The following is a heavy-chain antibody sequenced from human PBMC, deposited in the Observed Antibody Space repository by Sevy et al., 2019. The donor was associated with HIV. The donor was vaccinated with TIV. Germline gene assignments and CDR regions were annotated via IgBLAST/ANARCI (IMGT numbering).Heavy chain of an antibody. V-gene: IGHV3-23*01. J-gene: IGHJ6*02. Sequence: GGSLRLSCAASGFTFSSYAMSWVRQAPGKGLEWVSAISGSGGSTYYADSVKGRFTISRDNSKNTLYLQMNSLRAEDTAVYYCARGFLAYYYYGMDVWGQGTTVTVSS. CDR2: ISGSGGST. D-gene: IGHD3-3*01. CDR3: ARGFLAYYYYGMDV. CDR1: GFTFSSYA.